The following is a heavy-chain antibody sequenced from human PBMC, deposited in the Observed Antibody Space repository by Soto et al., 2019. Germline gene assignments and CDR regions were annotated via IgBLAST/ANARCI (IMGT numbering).Heavy chain of an antibody. CDR1: GGSFSGYY. Sequence: SETLSLTCAVYGGSFSGYYWSWIRQPPGKGLEWIGEINHSGSTNYNPSLKSRVTISVDTSKNQFSLKLSSVTAADTAVYYCARGKLPAHYYGMAVWGQGTTVTVSS. V-gene: IGHV4-34*01. J-gene: IGHJ6*02. D-gene: IGHD2-21*01. CDR3: ARGKLPAHYYGMAV. CDR2: INHSGST.